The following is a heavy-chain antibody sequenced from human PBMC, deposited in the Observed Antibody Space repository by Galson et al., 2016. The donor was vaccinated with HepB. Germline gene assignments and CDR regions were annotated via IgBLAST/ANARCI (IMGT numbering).Heavy chain of an antibody. J-gene: IGHJ6*04. D-gene: IGHD6-6*01. CDR3: ARDGTWPPLAARPGGAGNYYYGMDV. CDR1: GFTFSSYG. V-gene: IGHV3-33*01. CDR2: IWYDGSNK. Sequence: SLRLSCAASGFTFSSYGMHWVRQAPGKGLEWVAVIWYDGSNKYYADSVKGRFTISRDNSKNTLYLQMNSLRAEDTAVYYCARDGTWPPLAARPGGAGNYYYGMDVWGKGTTVTVSS.